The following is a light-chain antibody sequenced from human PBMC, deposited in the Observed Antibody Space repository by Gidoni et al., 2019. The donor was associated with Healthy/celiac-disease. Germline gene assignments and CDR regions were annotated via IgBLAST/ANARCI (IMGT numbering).Light chain of an antibody. V-gene: IGKV1-33*01. Sequence: DIQMTPSPSSLSASVGDRVTITCQASQDISNYLNWYQQKPGKAPKLLIYDASNLETGVPSRFSGSGSGTDFTFTISSLQPEDFATYYCQQYDNLPWTFGQGTKVEIK. CDR3: QQYDNLPWT. J-gene: IGKJ1*01. CDR1: QDISNY. CDR2: DAS.